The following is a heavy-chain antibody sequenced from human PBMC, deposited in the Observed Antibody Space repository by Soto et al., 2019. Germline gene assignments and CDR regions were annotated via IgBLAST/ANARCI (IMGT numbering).Heavy chain of an antibody. CDR2: ISAYNGNT. CDR3: ARVRSGYSLNWFDP. CDR1: GYTFTSYG. J-gene: IGHJ5*02. V-gene: IGHV1-18*01. Sequence: SVKVSCKASGYTFTSYGISWVRQAPGQGLEWMGWISAYNGNTNYAQKLQGRVTMTTDTSTSTAYMELRSLRSDDTAVYYCARVRSGYSLNWFDPWGQGTLVTVSS. D-gene: IGHD5-12*01.